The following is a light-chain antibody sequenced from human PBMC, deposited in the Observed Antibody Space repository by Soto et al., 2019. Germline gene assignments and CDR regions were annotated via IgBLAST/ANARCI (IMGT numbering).Light chain of an antibody. CDR2: GNN. Sequence: QSVLTQPPSVSGAPGQRVTISCTGSSSNIGAGYDVHWYQQLPGTAPKLLIYGNNNRPSGVPDRFSGSKSATSDSLAITGLQAEDEADYYGQSYDSSLSGWGFGGGTKLTVL. J-gene: IGLJ3*02. CDR1: SSNIGAGYD. CDR3: QSYDSSLSGWG. V-gene: IGLV1-40*01.